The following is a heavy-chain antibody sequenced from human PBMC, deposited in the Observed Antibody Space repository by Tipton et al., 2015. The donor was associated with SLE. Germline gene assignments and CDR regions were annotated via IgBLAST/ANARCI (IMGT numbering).Heavy chain of an antibody. D-gene: IGHD4-23*01. V-gene: IGHV4-59*11. J-gene: IGHJ4*02. CDR1: GDSISRHY. CDR2: VYDTGNT. CDR3: AREAGGSCSFGS. Sequence: TLSLTCTVSGDSISRHYWTWIRQPPGKGLEWIGYVYDTGNTHYDPSLKSRSTISIDTSKNQFSLRLSSVTAADTAVYFCAREAGGSCSFGSCGQGALVTVSS.